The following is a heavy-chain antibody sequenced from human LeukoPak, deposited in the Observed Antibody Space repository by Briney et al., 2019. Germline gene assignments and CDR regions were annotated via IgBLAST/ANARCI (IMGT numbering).Heavy chain of an antibody. CDR3: AREQLYAFDI. Sequence: GGSLRLSCAASGFTFSSYGMSWVRQAPGKGLEWVSSISSSRNYIYYADSVKGRFTISRDNAKNSLYLQMNSLRAEDTAVYYCAREQLYAFDIWGQGTMVTVSS. CDR2: ISSSRNYI. V-gene: IGHV3-21*01. CDR1: GFTFSSYG. J-gene: IGHJ3*02. D-gene: IGHD6-13*01.